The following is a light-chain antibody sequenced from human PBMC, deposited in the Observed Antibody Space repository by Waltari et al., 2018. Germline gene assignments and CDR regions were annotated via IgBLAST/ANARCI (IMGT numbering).Light chain of an antibody. V-gene: IGKV3-15*01. CDR1: QSVTTN. Sequence: EIVLTQSPATLSVSPGGRATLSCRASQSVTTNLAWYQQRPGQAPSLIIYDASTRATGVPARFSGSGSGTEFTLTISSLQSTDFAVYYCQQYDDWSFGQGTKLEIK. CDR3: QQYDDWS. CDR2: DAS. J-gene: IGKJ2*01.